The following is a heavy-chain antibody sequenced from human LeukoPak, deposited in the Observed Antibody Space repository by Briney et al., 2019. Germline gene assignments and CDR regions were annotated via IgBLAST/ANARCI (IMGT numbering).Heavy chain of an antibody. CDR3: ARVDYDFWSGYWGVDY. D-gene: IGHD3-3*01. CDR1: GFTFSSYE. J-gene: IGHJ4*02. Sequence: GGSLRLSCAASGFTFSSYEMNWARQAPGKGLEWVSYISSSGSTIYYADSVKGRFTISRDNAKNSLYLQMNSLRAEDTAVYYCARVDYDFWSGYWGVDYWGQGTLVTVSS. V-gene: IGHV3-48*03. CDR2: ISSSGSTI.